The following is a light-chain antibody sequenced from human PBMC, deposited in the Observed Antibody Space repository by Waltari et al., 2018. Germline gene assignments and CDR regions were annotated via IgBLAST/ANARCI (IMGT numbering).Light chain of an antibody. V-gene: IGLV2-11*01. CDR1: GSDVGDFNS. CDR2: DVT. J-gene: IGLJ3*02. Sequence: QSALTQPRSVSGSPGQSGTISCAGTGSDVGDFNSVSWYQQHPGKAPKLVIFDVTKRPSGVPCRFSGSKSGTSASLTVSGLQAEDEADDYCCSYAGIWVFGGGTKLTVL. CDR3: CSYAGIWV.